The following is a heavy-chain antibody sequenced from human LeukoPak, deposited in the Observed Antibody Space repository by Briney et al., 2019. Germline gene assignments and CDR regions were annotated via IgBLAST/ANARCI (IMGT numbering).Heavy chain of an antibody. CDR3: AREYYDFWSGSNYYYYYMDV. V-gene: IGHV1-69*06. CDR1: GGTFSSYA. CDR2: IIPIFGTA. Sequence: SVKVSCKASGGTFSSYAISWVRQAPGQGLEWMGGIIPIFGTANYAQKFQGRVTITADKSTSTAYMELSSLRSEDTAVYYCAREYYDFWSGSNYYYYYMDVWGKGTTVTVSS. D-gene: IGHD3-3*01. J-gene: IGHJ6*03.